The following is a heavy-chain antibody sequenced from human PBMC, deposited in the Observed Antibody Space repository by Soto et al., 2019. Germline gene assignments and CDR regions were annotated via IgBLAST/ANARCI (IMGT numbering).Heavy chain of an antibody. CDR2: IIPIFGTA. D-gene: IGHD1-26*01. J-gene: IGHJ6*02. CDR3: ARDGEPTYAPPV. V-gene: IGHV1-69*13. CDR1: GGTFSSYA. Sequence: ASVKVSCKASGGTFSSYAISWVRQAPGQGLEWMGGIIPIFGTANYAQKFQGRVTITADESTSTAYMELSSLRSEDTAVYYCARDGEPTYAPPVWGQGTTVTAP.